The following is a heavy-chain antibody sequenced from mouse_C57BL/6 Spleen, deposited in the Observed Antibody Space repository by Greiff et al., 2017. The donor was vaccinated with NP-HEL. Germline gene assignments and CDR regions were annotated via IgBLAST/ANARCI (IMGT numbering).Heavy chain of an antibody. J-gene: IGHJ2*01. D-gene: IGHD2-3*01. Sequence: QVQLQQPGAELARPGASVKLSCKASGYTFTSYGISWVKQRTGQGLEWIGEIYPRSGNTYYNEKFKGKATLTADKSSSTAYMELRSLTSEDSAVYFCAREGDGYPFDYWGQGTTLTVSS. CDR2: IYPRSGNT. V-gene: IGHV1-81*01. CDR3: AREGDGYPFDY. CDR1: GYTFTSYG.